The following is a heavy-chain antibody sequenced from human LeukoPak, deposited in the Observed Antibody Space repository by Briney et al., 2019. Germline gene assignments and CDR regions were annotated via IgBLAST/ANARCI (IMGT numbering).Heavy chain of an antibody. CDR2: IWHDGSHK. D-gene: IGHD3-10*01. Sequence: GGSLRLPCAASGFTFNTYAMHWVRQAPGQGLEWVALIWHDGSHKFYSNSVRGQFTISRDNSKNTVYLQMNSLRAEDTAVYYCARELFGSGSCPDYWGQGTLVTVSS. CDR3: ARELFGSGSCPDY. CDR1: GFTFNTYA. J-gene: IGHJ4*02. V-gene: IGHV3-33*01.